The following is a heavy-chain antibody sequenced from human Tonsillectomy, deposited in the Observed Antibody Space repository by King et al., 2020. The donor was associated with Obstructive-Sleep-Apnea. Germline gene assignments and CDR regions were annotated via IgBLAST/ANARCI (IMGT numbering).Heavy chain of an antibody. CDR3: ARGSGAASVNWFDP. Sequence: VQLQQWGAGLLKPSETLSLTCAVYGGSFSDYYWSWIRQPPGKGLEWIGEINHSGSTNYNPSLKSRLTISVDTSKSQFSLNLRSVTAADTAVYYCARGSGAASVNWFDPWGQGALVTVSS. CDR1: GGSFSDYY. CDR2: INHSGST. J-gene: IGHJ5*02. V-gene: IGHV4-34*01. D-gene: IGHD6-13*01.